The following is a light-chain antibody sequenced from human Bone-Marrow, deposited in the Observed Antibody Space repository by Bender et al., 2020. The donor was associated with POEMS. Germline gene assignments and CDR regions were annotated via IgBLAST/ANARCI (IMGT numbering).Light chain of an antibody. CDR3: CSYAGSSTWV. Sequence: QSALTQPPSASGSPGQSITISCTGTSSDVGGYNFVSWYQQHPGKAPKLMIYDVSTRPSGVSNRFSGSKSGNTASLTISGLQAEDEADYYCCSYAGSSTWVFGGGTKVTVL. CDR1: SSDVGGYNF. CDR2: DVS. V-gene: IGLV2-23*02. J-gene: IGLJ3*02.